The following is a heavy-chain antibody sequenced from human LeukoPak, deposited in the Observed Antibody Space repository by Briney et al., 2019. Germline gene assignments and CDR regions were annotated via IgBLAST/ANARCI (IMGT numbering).Heavy chain of an antibody. CDR1: GGSFSGYY. CDR2: INHSGGT. D-gene: IGHD4-23*01. Sequence: SETLSLTCAVYGGSFSGYYWSWIRQPPGKGLEWIGEINHSGGTNYNPSLKSRVTISVDTSKNQFSLKLSSVTAADTAVYYCASLPYYGGNPAGVDYWGQGTLVTVSS. V-gene: IGHV4-34*01. CDR3: ASLPYYGGNPAGVDY. J-gene: IGHJ4*02.